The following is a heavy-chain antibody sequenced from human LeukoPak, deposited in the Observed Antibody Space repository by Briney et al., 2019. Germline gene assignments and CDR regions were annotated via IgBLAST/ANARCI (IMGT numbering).Heavy chain of an antibody. D-gene: IGHD1-14*01. CDR3: ASNNRSSYYYGMDV. CDR2: IYTNGST. Sequence: SETLSPTCTVSGGSISSYYWSWIRQPARKGLEWIGRIYTNGSTNYNPSLKSRVTMSVDTSKNQFSLKLSSVTAADTAVYYCASNNRSSYYYGMDVWGQGTTVTVSS. CDR1: GGSISSYY. J-gene: IGHJ6*02. V-gene: IGHV4-4*07.